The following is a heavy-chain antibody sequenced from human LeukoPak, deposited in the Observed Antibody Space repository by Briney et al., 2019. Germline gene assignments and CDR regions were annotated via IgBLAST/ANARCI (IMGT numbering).Heavy chain of an antibody. CDR2: ISWNSKSI. J-gene: IGHJ4*02. CDR1: GFTFDDYA. Sequence: GRSLRLSCATSGFTFDDYAMHWVRQVPGKGLEWVSGISWNSKSIDYADSVKGRFTISRDNAKNSLYLQMNSLRAEDMALYYCAKDNGDFSFDYWGQGALVTVFS. V-gene: IGHV3-9*03. D-gene: IGHD4-17*01. CDR3: AKDNGDFSFDY.